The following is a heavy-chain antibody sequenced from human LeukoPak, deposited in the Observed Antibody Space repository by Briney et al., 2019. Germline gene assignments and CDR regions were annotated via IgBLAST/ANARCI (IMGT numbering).Heavy chain of an antibody. D-gene: IGHD6-19*01. Sequence: GGSLRLSCAASGFTFSSYEMNWVRQAPEKGLEWVSFISTSSSYIYYADSVRGRFTISRDNAKNSLYLQMNSLRAEDTAVYYCARQQWLDGAYYFDYWGQGTLVTVSS. CDR2: ISTSSSYI. CDR1: GFTFSSYE. J-gene: IGHJ4*02. CDR3: ARQQWLDGAYYFDY. V-gene: IGHV3-21*01.